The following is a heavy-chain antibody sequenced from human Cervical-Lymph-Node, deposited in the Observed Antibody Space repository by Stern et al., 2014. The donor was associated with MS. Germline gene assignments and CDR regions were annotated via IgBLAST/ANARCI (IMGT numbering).Heavy chain of an antibody. Sequence: VQLVQSGAEVKKPWASVKVSCKVSGYTLTELSIHWVRQAPGKGLEWMGGFDPEVGKTIYAQKFQGRVTMTEDTSTDTSYMELSSLRSEDTAVYYCAIMKGLQDGWFDPWGQGTLVTVSS. CDR3: AIMKGLQDGWFDP. J-gene: IGHJ5*02. V-gene: IGHV1-24*01. CDR2: FDPEVGKT. CDR1: GYTLTELS. D-gene: IGHD3-16*01.